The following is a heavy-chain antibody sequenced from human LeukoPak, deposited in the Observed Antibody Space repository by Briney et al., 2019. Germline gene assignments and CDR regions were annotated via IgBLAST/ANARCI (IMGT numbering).Heavy chain of an antibody. D-gene: IGHD6-13*01. V-gene: IGHV1-2*02. J-gene: IGHJ4*02. CDR2: INPNSGGT. CDR3: ARAFGYGAEAGTFGY. CDR1: GYTFTGYY. Sequence: GASVKVSCKASGYTFTGYYMHWVRQAPGQGLEWMGWINPNSGGTNYAQKFQGRVTMTRDTSISTAYMELSRLRSDDTAVYYCARAFGYGAEAGTFGYWGRGPLVPVP.